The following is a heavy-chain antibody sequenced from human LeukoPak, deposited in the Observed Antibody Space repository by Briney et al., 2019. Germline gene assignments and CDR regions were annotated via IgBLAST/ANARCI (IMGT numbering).Heavy chain of an antibody. CDR1: GYTFTSYY. J-gene: IGHJ4*02. V-gene: IGHV1-46*01. CDR2: INPSGGST. Sequence: ASVKVSGKASGYTFTSYYMHWVRQAPGQGLGWMGIINPSGGSTSYAQKFQGRVTMTRDTSTSTVYMELSSLRSEDTAVYYCAGAIAAAASFNYWGQGTLVTVSS. CDR3: AGAIAAAASFNY. D-gene: IGHD6-13*01.